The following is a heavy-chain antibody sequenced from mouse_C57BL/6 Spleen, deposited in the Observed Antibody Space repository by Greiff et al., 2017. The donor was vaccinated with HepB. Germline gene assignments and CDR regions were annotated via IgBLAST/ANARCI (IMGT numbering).Heavy chain of an antibody. CDR3: TPYGSSPSWFAY. Sequence: EVQLQQSGAELVRPGASVKLSCTASGFNIKDDYMHWVKQRPEQGLEWIGWIDPENGDTEYASKFQGKATITADTSSNTAYLQLSSLTSEDTAVYYCTPYGSSPSWFAYWGQGTLVTVSA. J-gene: IGHJ3*01. D-gene: IGHD1-1*01. CDR2: IDPENGDT. CDR1: GFNIKDDY. V-gene: IGHV14-4*01.